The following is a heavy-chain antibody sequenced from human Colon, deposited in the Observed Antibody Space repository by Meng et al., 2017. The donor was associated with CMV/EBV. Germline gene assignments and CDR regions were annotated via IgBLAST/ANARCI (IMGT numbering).Heavy chain of an antibody. CDR3: TRGREELLNDKPWFDS. CDR1: GFTFSTFW. V-gene: IGHV3-74*01. CDR2: VKYDGTKT. J-gene: IGHJ5*01. Sequence: GGPLRLSCAASGFTFSTFWMYWVRQGPGKGLEWVARVKYDGTKTDYADSVKGRFTVSRDNAKEMVYLQMNTLRVEDTAIYYCTRGREELLNDKPWFDSWGQGTQVTVSS. D-gene: IGHD2-15*01.